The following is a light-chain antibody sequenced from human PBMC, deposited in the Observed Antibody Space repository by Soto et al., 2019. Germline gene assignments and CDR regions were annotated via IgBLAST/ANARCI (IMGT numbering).Light chain of an antibody. Sequence: EIVLTQSPGTLSLSAGDRATLSCRASQSVGSTYIAWYQQKPGQAPRVLIHGASSRATGIPDRFSGSGSGTDFTLTISRLEPEDYAVYYCQHYGSSPPITFGQGTRLEIK. CDR1: QSVGSTY. CDR3: QHYGSSPPIT. J-gene: IGKJ5*01. V-gene: IGKV3-20*01. CDR2: GAS.